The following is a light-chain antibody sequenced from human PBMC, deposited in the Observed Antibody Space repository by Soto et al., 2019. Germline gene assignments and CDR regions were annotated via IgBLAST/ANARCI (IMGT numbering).Light chain of an antibody. CDR1: SSDVGSSNR. CDR2: EVY. V-gene: IGLV2-18*01. CDR3: SLYTSTSTPLV. J-gene: IGLJ2*01. Sequence: QSALTQPPSVSGSPGQSVTISCTGTSSDVGSSNRVAWYQQVPGTAPKLLIYEVYHRPSGVPDRFSGSKSGNTASLTISGLQAEDETDYYCSLYTSTSTPLVFGGGTKVTVL.